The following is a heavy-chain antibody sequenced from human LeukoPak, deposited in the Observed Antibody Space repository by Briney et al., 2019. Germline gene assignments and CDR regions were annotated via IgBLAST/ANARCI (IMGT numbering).Heavy chain of an antibody. CDR3: AKAYGDTLRYFDY. V-gene: IGHV3-30*04. J-gene: IGHJ4*02. CDR1: GFTFSSYA. Sequence: GGSLRLSCAASGFTFSSYAMHWVRQAPGKGLEWVAVISYDGSNKYYADSVKGRFTISRDNSKNTLYLQMNSLRAEDTAVYYCAKAYGDTLRYFDYWGQGTLVTVSS. D-gene: IGHD4-17*01. CDR2: ISYDGSNK.